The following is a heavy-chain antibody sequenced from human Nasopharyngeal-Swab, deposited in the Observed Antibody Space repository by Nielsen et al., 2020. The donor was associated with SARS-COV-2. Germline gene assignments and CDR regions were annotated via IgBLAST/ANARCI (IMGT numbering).Heavy chain of an antibody. Sequence: WVRQAPGQGLEWMGGIIPIFGTANYAQKFQGRVTITADESTSTAYMELSSLRSEDTAVYYCARDGYSSGLEYWGQGTLVTVSS. V-gene: IGHV1-69*01. J-gene: IGHJ4*02. D-gene: IGHD6-19*01. CDR2: IIPIFGTA. CDR3: ARDGYSSGLEY.